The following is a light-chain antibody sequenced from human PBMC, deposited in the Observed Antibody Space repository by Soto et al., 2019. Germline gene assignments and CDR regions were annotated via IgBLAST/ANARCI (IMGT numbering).Light chain of an antibody. CDR3: QQSYSYIRA. Sequence: DIQMTQSPSSLSASVGDTVTITRRASQNIRNFLHWYQQKPGKAPKLLIFAASNLKSGVPSRFTASGSGTDFTLIISGLQPADLATYYCQQSYSYIRAFGQGTTVEI. CDR1: QNIRNF. J-gene: IGKJ1*01. CDR2: AAS. V-gene: IGKV1-39*01.